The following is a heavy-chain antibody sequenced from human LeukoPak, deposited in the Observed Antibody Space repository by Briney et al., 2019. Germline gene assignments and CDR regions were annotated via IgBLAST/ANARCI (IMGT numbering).Heavy chain of an antibody. Sequence: SETLSLTCTVSGGSISSSSHYWGWIRQPPGKGLEWIGSIYYSGSTYYNPSLKSRVTISVDTSKNQFSLKLSSVTAADTAVYYCARHGGIQLWFTSLNYWGQGTLVTVSS. J-gene: IGHJ4*02. V-gene: IGHV4-39*01. CDR1: GGSISSSSHY. D-gene: IGHD5-18*01. CDR2: IYYSGST. CDR3: ARHGGIQLWFTSLNY.